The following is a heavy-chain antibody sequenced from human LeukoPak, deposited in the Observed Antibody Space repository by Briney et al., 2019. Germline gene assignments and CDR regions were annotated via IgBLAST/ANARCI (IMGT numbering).Heavy chain of an antibody. D-gene: IGHD1-26*01. Sequence: PGGSLRLSCAASGFTFSSYAMNWVRQAPGKGLEWVSAISGSGGSTYYADSVKGRFTISRGDSKNTLYLQMNSLRAEDTAVYYCAKPVGAASGYWGQGTLVTVSS. CDR3: AKPVGAASGY. J-gene: IGHJ4*02. CDR1: GFTFSSYA. CDR2: ISGSGGST. V-gene: IGHV3-23*01.